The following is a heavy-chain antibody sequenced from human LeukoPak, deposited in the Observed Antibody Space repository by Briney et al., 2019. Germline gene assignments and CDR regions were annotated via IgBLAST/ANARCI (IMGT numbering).Heavy chain of an antibody. CDR1: GFSFSSYA. CDR2: MKGGGET. CDR3: AKVPAPPLTRQYSSSWFFDY. Sequence: GGSLRLSCVASGFSFSSYAMSWVRQAPARGLEWVSSMKGGGETFYADSVKGRFTISRDNSKNTLYLQMNSLRAEDTAVYYCAKVPAPPLTRQYSSSWFFDYWGQGTLVTVSS. V-gene: IGHV3-23*01. D-gene: IGHD6-13*01. J-gene: IGHJ4*02.